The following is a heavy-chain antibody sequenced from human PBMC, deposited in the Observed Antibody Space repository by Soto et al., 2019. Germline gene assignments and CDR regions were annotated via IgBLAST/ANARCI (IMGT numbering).Heavy chain of an antibody. D-gene: IGHD2-2*01. CDR3: ARATIVLVPAAMVSHWFDP. CDR2: IYYSGST. CDR1: GRSISIVNYY. J-gene: IGHJ5*02. Sequence: PSETLSLTCTVSGRSISIVNYYWSWIRQPPGKGLEWIGYIYYSGSTYYNPSLRSRVTISVDTSKNQFSLKLSSVTAADTAVYYCARATIVLVPAAMVSHWFDPWGQGTLVTVSS. V-gene: IGHV4-30-4*01.